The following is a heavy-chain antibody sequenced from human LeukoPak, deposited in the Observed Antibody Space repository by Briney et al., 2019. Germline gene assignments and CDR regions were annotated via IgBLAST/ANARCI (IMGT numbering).Heavy chain of an antibody. V-gene: IGHV4-39*01. CDR2: IYYSGST. CDR1: GGSISSSSYY. D-gene: IGHD6-13*01. J-gene: IGHJ4*02. Sequence: SETLSLTCTVSGGSISSSSYYWGWLRQPPGKGLEWIVSIYYSGSTYYNPSLKSRVTISVDTSKNQLTLKLSSVTGADTAVYYCARQGVAAADPDLDYWGQGTLVTVSS. CDR3: ARQGVAAADPDLDY.